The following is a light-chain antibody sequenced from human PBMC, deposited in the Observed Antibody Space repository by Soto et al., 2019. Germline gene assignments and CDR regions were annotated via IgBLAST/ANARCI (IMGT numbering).Light chain of an antibody. CDR3: QQSSNWPLT. Sequence: EIVLTQSPATLSLSPGERATLSCRASQSVSSYLAWYQQKPGQAPRLLIYDASNRATCIPARFSGSGSGTDFTLSISSLEPEDFAVYYCQQSSNWPLTFSGGTKVDIK. J-gene: IGKJ4*01. CDR2: DAS. V-gene: IGKV3-11*01. CDR1: QSVSSY.